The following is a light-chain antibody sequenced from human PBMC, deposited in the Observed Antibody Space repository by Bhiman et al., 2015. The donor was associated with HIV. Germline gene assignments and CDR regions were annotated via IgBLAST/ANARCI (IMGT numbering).Light chain of an antibody. CDR2: FDR. CDR1: NIGDKS. V-gene: IGLV3-21*04. J-gene: IGLJ1*01. CDR3: QVWDRSSDHYV. Sequence: SYVVTQSSSVSVAPGKTARIICGGNNIGDKSVHWYQQKPGQAPVLVIHFDRDRPSGIPERFSGSNSGNTATLTISRVEAGDEADYYCQVWDRSSDHYVFGTGTKVTVL.